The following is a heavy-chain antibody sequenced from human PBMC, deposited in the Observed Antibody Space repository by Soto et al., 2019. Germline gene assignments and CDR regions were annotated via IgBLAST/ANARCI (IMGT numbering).Heavy chain of an antibody. V-gene: IGHV4-39*01. D-gene: IGHD2-15*01. Sequence: LQLQESGPGLVKPSEALSLSCSVSGGSINSNNYYWGWIRQPPGKGLEGVGSIYHIGTTYYNPSLKSRLTISIDPSKNQYSLKLMSVTTTDTAIYYCAAILVGATRHTDSGHWGQGTQVTVSS. CDR2: IYHIGTT. CDR1: GGSINSNNYY. J-gene: IGHJ4*02. CDR3: AAILVGATRHTDSGH.